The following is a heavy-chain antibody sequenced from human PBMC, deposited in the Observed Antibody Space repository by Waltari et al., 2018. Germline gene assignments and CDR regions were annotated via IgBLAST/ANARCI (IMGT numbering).Heavy chain of an antibody. D-gene: IGHD3-22*01. V-gene: IGHV1-69*01. Sequence: QVQLVQSGAEVKKPGSSVKVSCKASGGTFSSYAISWVRRAPGQGLEWMGGIIPIFGTANYAQKFQGRVTITADESTSTAYMELSSLRSEDTAVYYCVYDSSGYYYDYGMDVWGQGTTVTVSS. CDR3: VYDSSGYYYDYGMDV. CDR2: IIPIFGTA. CDR1: GGTFSSYA. J-gene: IGHJ6*02.